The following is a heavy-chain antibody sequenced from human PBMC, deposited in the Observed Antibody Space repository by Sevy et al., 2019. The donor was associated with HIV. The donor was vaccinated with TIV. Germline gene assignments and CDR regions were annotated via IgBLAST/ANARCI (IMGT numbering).Heavy chain of an antibody. V-gene: IGHV3-49*04. CDR3: TLWKGAQSIFDY. CDR2: LKSKAYGGTL. Sequence: GGSLRLSCTASGFTFGDYAMNWVRQAPGKGLEWVAFLKSKAYGGTLDYAAFVKDRFTISRDDSKNIAHLQMNDLKTEDTAIYYCTLWKGAQSIFDYWGQGALVTVSS. J-gene: IGHJ4*02. D-gene: IGHD1-1*01. CDR1: GFTFGDYA.